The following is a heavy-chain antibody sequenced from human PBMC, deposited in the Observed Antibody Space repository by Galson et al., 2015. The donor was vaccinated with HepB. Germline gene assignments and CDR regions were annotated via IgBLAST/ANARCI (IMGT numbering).Heavy chain of an antibody. D-gene: IGHD6-6*01. CDR1: GGSISSYY. J-gene: IGHJ4*02. Sequence: SETLSLTCTVSGGSISSYYWSWIRQPPGKGLEWIGYIYYSGSTNYNPSLKSRVTIPVDTYKNQFSLKLSSVTAADTAVYYCARAQYSSSLAYFDYWGQGTLVTVSS. V-gene: IGHV4-59*01. CDR3: ARAQYSSSLAYFDY. CDR2: IYYSGST.